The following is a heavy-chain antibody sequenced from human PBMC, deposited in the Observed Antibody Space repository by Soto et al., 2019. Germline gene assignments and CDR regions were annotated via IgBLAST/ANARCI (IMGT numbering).Heavy chain of an antibody. CDR1: GFSFDIYS. CDR2: SSSSSSYI. Sequence: EVQLVESGGGLVKPGGSLRLSCAASGFSFDIYSMTWVRQAPGKGLEWVSSSSSSSSYIYYADSVKGRFTISRDNAENSLYLQVSSLRADDTAVYYCARDRGAASDIRYYYYGIDVWGQGTTVTVSS. V-gene: IGHV3-21*01. J-gene: IGHJ6*02. CDR3: ARDRGAASDIRYYYYGIDV. D-gene: IGHD3-10*01.